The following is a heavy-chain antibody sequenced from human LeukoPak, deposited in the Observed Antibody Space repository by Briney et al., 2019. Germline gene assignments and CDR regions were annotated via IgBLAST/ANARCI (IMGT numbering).Heavy chain of an antibody. CDR2: INHSGST. Sequence: SGTLSLTCDVYGGSFSGYHWSWIRQSPGKGLEWIGEINHSGSTNYNPSLKNRVTISVDTTKNQFSPKVSSVTAADTAVYYCARRPDGFDYWGQGTLVTVSS. D-gene: IGHD5-24*01. CDR3: ARRPDGFDY. CDR1: GGSFSGYH. J-gene: IGHJ4*02. V-gene: IGHV4-34*01.